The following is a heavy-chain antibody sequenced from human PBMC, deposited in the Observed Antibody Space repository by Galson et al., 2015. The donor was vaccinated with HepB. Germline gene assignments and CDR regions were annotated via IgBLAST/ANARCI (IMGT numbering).Heavy chain of an antibody. CDR2: ITTSSSYI. CDR3: ARVEYSSSWYQDY. CDR1: GFTFSSYS. Sequence: SLRLSCAASGFTFSSYSMNWVRQAPGKGLEWVSSITTSSSYIYYADSVKGRFTTSRDNAKNSLYLQMNSLRAEDTAVYYCARVEYSSSWYQDYWGQGTLVTVSS. J-gene: IGHJ4*02. D-gene: IGHD6-13*01. V-gene: IGHV3-21*01.